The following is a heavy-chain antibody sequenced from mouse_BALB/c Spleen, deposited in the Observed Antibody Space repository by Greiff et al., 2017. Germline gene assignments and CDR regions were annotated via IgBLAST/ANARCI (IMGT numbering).Heavy chain of an antibody. J-gene: IGHJ4*01. CDR1: GFTFSSYG. V-gene: IGHV5-6-3*01. CDR2: INSNGGST. CDR3: ARGPTGNYAMDY. Sequence: DVKLVESGGGLVQPGGSLKLSCAASGFTFSSYGMSWVRQTPDKRLELVATINSNGGSTYYPDSVKGRFTISRDNAKNTLYLQMSSLKSEDTAMYYCARGPTGNYAMDYWGQGTSVTVSS. D-gene: IGHD4-1*02.